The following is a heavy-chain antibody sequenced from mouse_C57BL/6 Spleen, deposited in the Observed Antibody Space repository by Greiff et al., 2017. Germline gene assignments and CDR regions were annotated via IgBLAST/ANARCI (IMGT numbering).Heavy chain of an antibody. CDR3: SRGGNWD. CDR2: INPNNGGT. D-gene: IGHD4-1*01. V-gene: IGHV1-26*01. Sequence: VQLQQSGPELVKPGASVKISCKASGYTFTDYYMNWVKQSPGQSLEWIGDINPNNGGTNYNQKFKGKATLTVDKSSSTAYLELRSLTSEDSTVYYCSRGGNWDWGQGTTLTVSS. CDR1: GYTFTDYY. J-gene: IGHJ2*01.